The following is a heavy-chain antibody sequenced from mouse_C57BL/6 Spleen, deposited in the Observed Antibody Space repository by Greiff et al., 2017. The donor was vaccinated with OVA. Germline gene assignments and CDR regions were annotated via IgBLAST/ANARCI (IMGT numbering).Heavy chain of an antibody. CDR2: IYPGSGST. CDR1: GYTFTSYW. V-gene: IGHV1-55*01. D-gene: IGHD2-5*01. J-gene: IGHJ4*01. Sequence: VQLQQPGAELVKPGASVKMSCKASGYTFTSYWITWVKQRPGQGLEWIGDIYPGSGSTNYNEQFKSKATLTVDTSSSTAYMQLSSLTSEDSAVYYCARSTYYSNYDAMDYWGQGTSVTVSS. CDR3: ARSTYYSNYDAMDY.